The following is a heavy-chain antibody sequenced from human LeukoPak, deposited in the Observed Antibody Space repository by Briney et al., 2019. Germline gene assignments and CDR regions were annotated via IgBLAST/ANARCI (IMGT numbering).Heavy chain of an antibody. CDR3: ARCGVYCTNGVCTWYYFDY. CDR2: IIPIFGTA. CDR1: GGTFSSYA. J-gene: IGHJ4*02. D-gene: IGHD2-8*01. V-gene: IGHV1-69*13. Sequence: SVKVSCKDSGGTFSSYAISWVRQAPGQGLEWMGGIIPIFGTANYAQKFQGRVTITADESTSTAYMELSSLRSEDTAVYYCARCGVYCTNGVCTWYYFDYWGQGTLVTVSS.